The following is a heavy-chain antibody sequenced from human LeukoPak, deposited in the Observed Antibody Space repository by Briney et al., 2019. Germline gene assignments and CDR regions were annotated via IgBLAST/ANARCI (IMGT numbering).Heavy chain of an antibody. CDR1: GFSFSSYA. CDR2: ISGSGGST. CDR3: AKDPYYYDSSGYGYGMDV. D-gene: IGHD3-22*01. Sequence: GGSLRLSCAASGFSFSSYAMAWVRQAPGKRLEWVSTISGSGGSTHYADSVKGRFTISRDNSKNTLYLQMNSLRAEDTAVYYCAKDPYYYDSSGYGYGMDVWGQGTTVTVSS. V-gene: IGHV3-23*01. J-gene: IGHJ6*02.